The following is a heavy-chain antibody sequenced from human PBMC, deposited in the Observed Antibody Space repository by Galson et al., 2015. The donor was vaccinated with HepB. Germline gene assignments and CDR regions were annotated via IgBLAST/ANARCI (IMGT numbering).Heavy chain of an antibody. D-gene: IGHD2-15*01. CDR1: GYTFTSYA. V-gene: IGHV1-3*01. Sequence: SVKVSCKASGYTFTSYAMHWVRQAPGQRLEWMGWINAGNGNTKYSQTFQGRVTITRDTSASTAYMELSSLRSEDTAVYYCARGSLCSGGSCDYYYYYYGMDVWGQGTTVTVSS. J-gene: IGHJ6*02. CDR2: INAGNGNT. CDR3: ARGSLCSGGSCDYYYYYYGMDV.